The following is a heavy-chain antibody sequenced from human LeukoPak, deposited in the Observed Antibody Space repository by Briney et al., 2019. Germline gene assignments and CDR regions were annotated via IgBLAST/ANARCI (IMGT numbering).Heavy chain of an antibody. Sequence: GGSLRLSCAASGFTLSNNYMSWVRQAPGKGLEWVSVIYSGGSTYYADSVKGRFTISRDNSKDTVYLQMNSLRAEDTAVYYCARLAASLHSSGWYDAYFDNWGQGTLVTVSS. CDR2: IYSGGST. V-gene: IGHV3-66*01. CDR1: GFTLSNNY. D-gene: IGHD6-19*01. CDR3: ARLAASLHSSGWYDAYFDN. J-gene: IGHJ4*02.